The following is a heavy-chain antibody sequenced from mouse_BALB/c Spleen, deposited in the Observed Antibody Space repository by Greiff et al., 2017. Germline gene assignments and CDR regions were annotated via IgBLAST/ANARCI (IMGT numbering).Heavy chain of an antibody. CDR1: GYSITSDYA. V-gene: IGHV3-2*02. CDR2: ISYSGST. CDR3: AREGLRAWFAY. J-gene: IGHJ3*01. D-gene: IGHD2-4*01. Sequence: EVQRVESGPGLVKPSQSLSLTCTVTGYSITSDYAWNWIRQFPGNKLEWMGYISYSGSTSYNPSLKSRISITRDTSKNQFFLQLNSVTTEDTATYYCAREGLRAWFAYWGQGTLVTVSA.